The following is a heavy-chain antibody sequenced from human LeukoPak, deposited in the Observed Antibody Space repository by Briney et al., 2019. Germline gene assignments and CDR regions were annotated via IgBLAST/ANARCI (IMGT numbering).Heavy chain of an antibody. CDR1: GGSISSYY. J-gene: IGHJ4*02. D-gene: IGHD3-10*01. CDR3: ASPDYYGSGSYDY. Sequence: SETLSLTCTVSGGSISSYYWSWIRQPPGKGLEWIGYIYYSGSTYYNPSLKSRVTISVDTSKNQFSLKLSSVTAADTAVYYCASPDYYGSGSYDYWGQGTLVTVSS. V-gene: IGHV4-59*06. CDR2: IYYSGST.